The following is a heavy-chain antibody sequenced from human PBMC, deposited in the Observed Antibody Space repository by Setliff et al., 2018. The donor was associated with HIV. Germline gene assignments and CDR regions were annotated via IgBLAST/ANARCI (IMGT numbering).Heavy chain of an antibody. CDR2: VYYTGST. D-gene: IGHD2-15*01. CDR1: GASISGDNFY. Sequence: PSETLSLTCNVSGASISGDNFYWTWIRQRPGKGLEWIGYVYYTGSTFYNPSLKSRLTISVDTSTNQFSLKLRSVTAADTAVYYCARGHVVGTSRSFDLWGRGNLVTVSS. CDR3: ARGHVVGTSRSFDL. V-gene: IGHV4-31*02. J-gene: IGHJ4*01.